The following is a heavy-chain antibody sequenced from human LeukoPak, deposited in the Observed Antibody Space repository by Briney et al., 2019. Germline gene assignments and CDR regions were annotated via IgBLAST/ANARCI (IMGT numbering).Heavy chain of an antibody. CDR1: GYTFTSYY. CDR3: ARGASTAAKYGMDV. CDR2: INPSSGST. V-gene: IGHV1-46*01. Sequence: GASVKVSCKASGYTFTSYYMHWVRQAPGQGLEWMGIINPSSGSTSYAQKFQGRVTMTRDTSTSTVYMYLNSLRTEDTAVYYCARGASTAAKYGMDVWGRGTAVTVSS. D-gene: IGHD2-21*02. J-gene: IGHJ6*02.